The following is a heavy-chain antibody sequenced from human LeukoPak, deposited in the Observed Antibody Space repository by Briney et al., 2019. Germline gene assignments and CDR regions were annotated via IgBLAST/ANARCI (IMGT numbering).Heavy chain of an antibody. CDR3: ARDDGGRHTSSLDY. D-gene: IGHD6-6*01. J-gene: IGHJ4*02. Sequence: AGGSLRLSCAASGFTFSTYEMHWVRQAPGKGLEWVSYMGSTGDIIYYADSVKGRFTISRDNAKNSLYLQMDSLRAEDTAVYYCARDDGGRHTSSLDYWGQGTLVAVSS. V-gene: IGHV3-48*03. CDR2: MGSTGDII. CDR1: GFTFSTYE.